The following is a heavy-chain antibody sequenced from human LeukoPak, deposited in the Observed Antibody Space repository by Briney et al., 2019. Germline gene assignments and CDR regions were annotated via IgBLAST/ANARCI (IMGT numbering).Heavy chain of an antibody. CDR3: ALWDIVVVPAAIGRY. Sequence: SVKVSCKASGGTFSSYAISWVRQAPGQGLEWMGGIIPIFGTANYAQKFQGRVTITADESTSTAHMELSSLRSEDTAVYYCALWDIVVVPAAIGRYWGQGTLVTVSS. CDR1: GGTFSSYA. CDR2: IIPIFGTA. J-gene: IGHJ4*02. V-gene: IGHV1-69*01. D-gene: IGHD2-2*02.